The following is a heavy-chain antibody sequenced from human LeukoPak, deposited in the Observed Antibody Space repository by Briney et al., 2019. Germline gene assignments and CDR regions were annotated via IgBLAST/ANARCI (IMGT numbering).Heavy chain of an antibody. Sequence: PSETLSLTCTVSGGSISSYYWSWIRQPPGKGLEWTGHIYYSGSTNYNPSLKSRVTISVDTSKNQFSLKLSSVTAADTAVYYCARSSPGAFYPYCSSTSCYSWFDPWGQGTLVTVSS. CDR1: GGSISSYY. D-gene: IGHD2-2*02. CDR3: ARSSPGAFYPYCSSTSCYSWFDP. V-gene: IGHV4-59*01. CDR2: IYYSGST. J-gene: IGHJ5*02.